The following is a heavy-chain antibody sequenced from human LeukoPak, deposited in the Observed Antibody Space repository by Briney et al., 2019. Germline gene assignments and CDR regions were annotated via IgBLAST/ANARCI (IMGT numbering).Heavy chain of an antibody. Sequence: GASVKVSCKASGYTFTGYYIHWVRQAPGQGLEWMGWIIPNSGGTNYAQKFQGRVTMTRDTSISTAYMELSRLRSDDTAVYYCARDGYTSRWYGYNWFDPWGQGTPVTVSS. CDR1: GYTFTGYY. CDR2: IIPNSGGT. J-gene: IGHJ5*02. D-gene: IGHD6-13*01. V-gene: IGHV1-2*02. CDR3: ARDGYTSRWYGYNWFDP.